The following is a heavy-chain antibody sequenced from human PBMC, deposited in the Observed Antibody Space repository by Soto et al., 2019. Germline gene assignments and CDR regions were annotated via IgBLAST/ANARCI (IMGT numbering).Heavy chain of an antibody. CDR2: IYHSGST. J-gene: IGHJ3*02. D-gene: IGHD3-22*01. CDR3: ARAVLDSSGYYYCAWYAFDI. Sequence: QLQLQESGSGLVKPSQTLSLTCAVSGGSISSGGYSWSWIRQPPGKGLEWIGYIYHSGSTYYNPSLKSRVTISVDRSKNQFSLKLSSVTVADTAVYYCARAVLDSSGYYYCAWYAFDIWGQGTMVTVSS. V-gene: IGHV4-30-2*01. CDR1: GGSISSGGYS.